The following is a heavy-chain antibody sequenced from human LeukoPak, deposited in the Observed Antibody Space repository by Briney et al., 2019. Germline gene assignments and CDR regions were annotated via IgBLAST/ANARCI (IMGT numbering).Heavy chain of an antibody. CDR1: GFTFSSYS. J-gene: IGHJ4*02. D-gene: IGHD3-22*01. CDR2: ISSSSSYI. Sequence: TGGSLRLSCAASGFTFSSYSMNWVRQAPGKGLEWVSSISSSSSYIYYADSVKGRFTISRDNSKNTLYLQMNSLRAEDTAVYYCAKDGGGYYYGEPKKFDYWGQGTLVTVSS. CDR3: AKDGGGYYYGEPKKFDY. V-gene: IGHV3-21*04.